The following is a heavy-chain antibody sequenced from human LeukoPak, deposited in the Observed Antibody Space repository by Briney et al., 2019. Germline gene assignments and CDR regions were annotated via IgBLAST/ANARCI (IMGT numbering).Heavy chain of an antibody. J-gene: IGHJ4*02. Sequence: SETLSLTCTVSGGSISSSSYYWGWIRRPPGKGLEWIGSIYYSGSTYYNPSLKSRVTISVDTSKNQFSLKLSSVTAADTAVYYCARSMVRGGDYWGQGTLVTVSS. CDR2: IYYSGST. V-gene: IGHV4-39*01. CDR1: GGSISSSSYY. CDR3: ARSMVRGGDY. D-gene: IGHD3-10*01.